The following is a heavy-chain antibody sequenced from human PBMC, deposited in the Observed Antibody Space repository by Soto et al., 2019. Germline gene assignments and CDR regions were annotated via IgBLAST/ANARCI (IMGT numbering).Heavy chain of an antibody. CDR2: VSWNSGSV. CDR3: AKETQANLGTGGFDF. CDR1: GFTFDDYA. J-gene: IGHJ4*02. D-gene: IGHD7-27*01. Sequence: EVQLVESGGGLTQPGRSPRLSCAASGFTFDDYAMHWVRQAPGKGLEWVSGVSWNSGSVDYADSVKGRFTISRDNAKNSLYLHINSLRTEDTALYYCAKETQANLGTGGFDFWGQGTLVTVSS. V-gene: IGHV3-9*01.